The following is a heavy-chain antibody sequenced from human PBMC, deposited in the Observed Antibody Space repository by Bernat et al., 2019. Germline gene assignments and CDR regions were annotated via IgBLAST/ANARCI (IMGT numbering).Heavy chain of an antibody. Sequence: EVQLVESGGGLVQPGGSLKLSCAASGFTFSASAMHWVRQASGRGLGWVGRIRSKGNSDATKYAASVQGRFTISRDDLKDTAYLQMNSLRAEDTAVYYCARDGLGGSCYYWGQGTLVTVSS. V-gene: IGHV3-73*02. CDR3: ARDGLGGSCYY. J-gene: IGHJ4*02. CDR2: IRSKGNSDAT. D-gene: IGHD2-15*01. CDR1: GFTFSASA.